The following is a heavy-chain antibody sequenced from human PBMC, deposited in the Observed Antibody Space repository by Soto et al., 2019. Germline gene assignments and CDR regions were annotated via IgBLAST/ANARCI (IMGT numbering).Heavy chain of an antibody. CDR2: IYYSGST. Sequence: QVQLQESGPGLVKPSETLSLTCSVSGGSIGSYYWSWIRQPPGKGLEWIGYIYYSGSTNYNPSLNSRVPISVDPSKNQFSLKLSSETAADTAVYYCARGGWRQIDYWGQGTLVTVSS. V-gene: IGHV4-59*08. CDR1: GGSIGSYY. CDR3: ARGGWRQIDY. D-gene: IGHD3-3*01. J-gene: IGHJ4*02.